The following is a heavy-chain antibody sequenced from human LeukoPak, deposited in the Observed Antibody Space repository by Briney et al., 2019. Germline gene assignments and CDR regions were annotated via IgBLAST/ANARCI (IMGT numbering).Heavy chain of an antibody. CDR2: IYSGGST. CDR3: ARGGYYYDSSGPTLGY. D-gene: IGHD3-22*01. J-gene: IGHJ4*02. CDR1: GFTVSSNY. V-gene: IGHV3-53*01. Sequence: GGSLRLSCAASGFTVSSNYMSWVRQAPGKGLEWVSVIYSGGSTYYADSVKGRFTISRGNSKNTLYLQMNSLRAEDTAVYYCARGGYYYDSSGPTLGYWGQGTLVTVSS.